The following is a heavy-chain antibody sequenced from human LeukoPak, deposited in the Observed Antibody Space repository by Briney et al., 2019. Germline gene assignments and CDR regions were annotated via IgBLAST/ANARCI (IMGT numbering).Heavy chain of an antibody. V-gene: IGHV4-59*01. J-gene: IGHJ4*02. Sequence: SETLSLTCTVSGGSISSYYWSWIRQPPGKGLEWIGYIYYSGSTNYNPSLKSRVTISVDTSKNQFSLKLSSVTAADTAVYYCARSPSSSTTYYTFGYWGLGTLVTVSS. CDR2: IYYSGST. D-gene: IGHD2-2*02. CDR1: GGSISSYY. CDR3: ARSPSSSTTYYTFGY.